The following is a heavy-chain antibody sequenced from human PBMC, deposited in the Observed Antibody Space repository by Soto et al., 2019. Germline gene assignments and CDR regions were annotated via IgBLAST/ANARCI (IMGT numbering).Heavy chain of an antibody. Sequence: GSGPTLVHPTQPLTLTCPFSGFSLTTSGVGVGWIRQPPGKALEWLALIYWDDDKRYSPSLKSRLTITKDTSKNQVVLTMTNMDAVDTATYYCAHRRDSSVYFDHWGQGTRVTVSS. CDR3: AHRRDSSVYFDH. V-gene: IGHV2-5*02. CDR1: GFSLTTSGVG. D-gene: IGHD3-22*01. CDR2: IYWDDDK. J-gene: IGHJ4*02.